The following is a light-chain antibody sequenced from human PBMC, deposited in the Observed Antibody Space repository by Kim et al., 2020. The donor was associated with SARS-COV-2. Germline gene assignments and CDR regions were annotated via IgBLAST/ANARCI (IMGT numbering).Light chain of an antibody. CDR1: QSVSSSY. V-gene: IGKV3D-7*01. Sequence: PGESVTLSCSASQSVSSSYLTWYQQKPGQAPRLLIYGASTRATGIPARFSGSGSGTDFTLTISSLQPEDFAVYYCQQDYNLLTFGGGTKVDIK. J-gene: IGKJ4*01. CDR3: QQDYNLLT. CDR2: GAS.